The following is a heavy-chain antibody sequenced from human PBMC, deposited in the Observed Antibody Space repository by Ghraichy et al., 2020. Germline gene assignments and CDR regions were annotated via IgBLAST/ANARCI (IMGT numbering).Heavy chain of an antibody. CDR2: TSAHNDNT. D-gene: IGHD6-19*01. Sequence: SVKVSCKASGYTFTDYGISWVRQAPGQGLEWMGWTSAHNDNTNYAQKFQGRVTMTTDTSTNTAYMELRSLRSDDTAVYYCAREQWLVSIDYWGQGTLVTVSS. V-gene: IGHV1-18*01. CDR1: GYTFTDYG. J-gene: IGHJ4*02. CDR3: AREQWLVSIDY.